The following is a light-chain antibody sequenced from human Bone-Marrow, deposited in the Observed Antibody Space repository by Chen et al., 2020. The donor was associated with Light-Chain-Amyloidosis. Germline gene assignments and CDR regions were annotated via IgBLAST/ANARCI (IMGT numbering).Light chain of an antibody. CDR3: QSYDSSLSGYV. J-gene: IGLJ1*01. Sequence: QSVLTQPPSVSGAPWQRVTVSCTWRSANIGEGYDVHWYQQLPGTAPKLLIYANNKRPSGVPDRFSGSKSVTSASLDITGLKAEDEADYYSQSYDSSLSGYVFGTGTKVTVL. CDR1: SANIGEGYD. V-gene: IGLV1-40*01. CDR2: ANN.